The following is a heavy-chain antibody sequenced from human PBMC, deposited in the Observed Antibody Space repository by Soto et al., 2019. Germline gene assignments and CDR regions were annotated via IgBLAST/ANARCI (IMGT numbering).Heavy chain of an antibody. J-gene: IGHJ4*02. Sequence: EVQLVESGGGLVQPGGSLRLSCAASGFTFSSYWMSWVRQAPGKGLEWVANIKQDGSEKYYVDSVKGRFTISRDNAKNSLYLQMNSLRAEDTAVYYCARELVVVVAASGGVDYWGQGTLVTVSS. CDR3: ARELVVVVAASGGVDY. D-gene: IGHD2-15*01. CDR1: GFTFSSYW. V-gene: IGHV3-7*01. CDR2: IKQDGSEK.